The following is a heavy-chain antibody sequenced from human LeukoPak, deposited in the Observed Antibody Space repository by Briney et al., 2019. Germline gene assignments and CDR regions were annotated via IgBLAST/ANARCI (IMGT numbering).Heavy chain of an antibody. J-gene: IGHJ4*02. V-gene: IGHV4-4*07. CDR1: GISINPYY. D-gene: IGHD3-16*01. CDR3: MKDGPSWGLL. CDR2: IISTTGSA. Sequence: PSETLSLTCTVSGISINPYYWTWIRQPAGKGLEWIGRIISTTGSANYNPSLKSRVTMSVDTPKNQFSLELTSVTAADTAVYYCMKDGPSWGLLWGLGTLVTVSS.